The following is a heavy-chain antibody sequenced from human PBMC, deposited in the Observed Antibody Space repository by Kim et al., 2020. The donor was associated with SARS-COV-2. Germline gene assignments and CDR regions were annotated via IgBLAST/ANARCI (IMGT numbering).Heavy chain of an antibody. Sequence: YADSVKGRFTISRDNAKNSLYLQMNSLRAEDTAVYYCARLNRHYYYYMDVWGKGTTVTVSS. V-gene: IGHV3-48*03. J-gene: IGHJ6*03. CDR3: ARLNRHYYYYMDV.